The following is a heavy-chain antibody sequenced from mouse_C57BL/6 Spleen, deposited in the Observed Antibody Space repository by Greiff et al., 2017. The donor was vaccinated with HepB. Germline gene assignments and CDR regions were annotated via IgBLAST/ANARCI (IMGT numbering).Heavy chain of an antibody. J-gene: IGHJ3*01. Sequence: EVQWVESGGGLVKPGGSLKLSCAASGFTFSDDGMHWVRQAPEKGLVWVAYISSGSSTIYYADTVKGRFTISRDNAKNTLFLQMTSLRSEDTAMYYCARFLSLCRGQGTLVTVSA. CDR3: ARFLSLC. CDR1: GFTFSDDG. V-gene: IGHV5-17*01. CDR2: ISSGSSTI. D-gene: IGHD6-1*01.